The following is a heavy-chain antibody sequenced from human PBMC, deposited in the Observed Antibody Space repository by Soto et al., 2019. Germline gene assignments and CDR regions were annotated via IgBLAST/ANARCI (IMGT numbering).Heavy chain of an antibody. CDR1: GGSISSGGYY. Sequence: PSETLSLTCTVSGGSISSGGYYWSWIRQHPGKGLEWIGYIYYSGSTNYNPSLKSRVTISVDTSKNQFSLKLSSVTAADTAVYYCASLTNCSGGSCHDYWGQGTLVTVSS. D-gene: IGHD2-15*01. J-gene: IGHJ4*02. V-gene: IGHV4-61*08. CDR2: IYYSGST. CDR3: ASLTNCSGGSCHDY.